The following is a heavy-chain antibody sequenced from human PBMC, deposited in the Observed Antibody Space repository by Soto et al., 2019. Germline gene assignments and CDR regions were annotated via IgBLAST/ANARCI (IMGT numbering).Heavy chain of an antibody. CDR2: INHDGSL. CDR1: GGTFSGYS. J-gene: IGHJ4*02. CDR3: ARGRWQGRFDF. Sequence: SETLSLPCAVSGGTFSGYSWSWIRPPPGKGLEWIGEINHDGSLNYNPALKSRVTISVDRSKNDFSLKLTSVTAADTAVYYCARGRWQGRFDFRGQGTLVTVSS. V-gene: IGHV4-34*01.